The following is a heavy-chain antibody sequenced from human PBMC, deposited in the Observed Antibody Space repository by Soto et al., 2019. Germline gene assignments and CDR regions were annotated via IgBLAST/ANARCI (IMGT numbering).Heavy chain of an antibody. Sequence: GASGKVSCKASGYTFTVYYMHWVRQAPGQGLEWMGWINPNSGGTNYAQKFQGRVTMTRDTSISTAYMELSRLRSDDTAVYYCARVGSYSSSSISGDYWGQGTLVTVSS. CDR3: ARVGSYSSSSISGDY. CDR2: INPNSGGT. D-gene: IGHD6-6*01. J-gene: IGHJ4*02. V-gene: IGHV1-2*02. CDR1: GYTFTVYY.